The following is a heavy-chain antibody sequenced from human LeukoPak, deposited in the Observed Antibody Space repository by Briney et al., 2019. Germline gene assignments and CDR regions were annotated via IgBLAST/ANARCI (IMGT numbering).Heavy chain of an antibody. D-gene: IGHD5-18*01. CDR1: GFTFSSYS. V-gene: IGHV3-21*01. Sequence: GGSLRLSCAASGFTFSSYSMNWVRQAPGKGLEWVSSISSSSSYIYYADSVKGRFTISRDNAKNSLYLQMNSLRAEDTAVYCCARVPRYSYGSYDAFDIWGQGTMVTVSS. CDR3: ARVPRYSYGSYDAFDI. CDR2: ISSSSSYI. J-gene: IGHJ3*02.